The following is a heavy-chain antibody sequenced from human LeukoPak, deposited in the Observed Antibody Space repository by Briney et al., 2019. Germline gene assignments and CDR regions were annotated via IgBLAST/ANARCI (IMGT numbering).Heavy chain of an antibody. V-gene: IGHV3-48*01. J-gene: IGHJ4*02. Sequence: GGSLRLSCAASGFTFNSYTMNWVRQAPGKGLEWISYISRTGTTIYSADSVKGRFTISRDNAKNSLYLQMNSLRFEDTGLYFWARDLGSGDHGLLVWGQGTLLTVSS. D-gene: IGHD2-21*02. CDR2: ISRTGTTI. CDR1: GFTFNSYT. CDR3: ARDLGSGDHGLLV.